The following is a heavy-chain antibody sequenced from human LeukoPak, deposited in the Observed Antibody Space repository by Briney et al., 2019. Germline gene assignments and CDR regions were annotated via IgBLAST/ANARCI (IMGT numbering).Heavy chain of an antibody. D-gene: IGHD2-21*01. CDR3: ARGAAYCGGDCLVY. CDR2: INPNSGGT. V-gene: IGHV1-2*04. CDR1: GYTFTGYY. Sequence: ASVKVSCKASGYTFTGYYMHWVRQAPGQGLEWMGWINPNSGGTNXAQXFXGWVTMTRDTSISTAYMELSRLRSDDTAVYYCARGAAYCGGDCLVYWGQGTLVTVSS. J-gene: IGHJ4*02.